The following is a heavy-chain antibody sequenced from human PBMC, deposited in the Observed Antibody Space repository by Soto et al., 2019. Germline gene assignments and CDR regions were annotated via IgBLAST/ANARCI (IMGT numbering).Heavy chain of an antibody. CDR3: ASPADGHAFDI. J-gene: IGHJ3*02. CDR2: ISYDGSNK. Sequence: QVQLVESGGGVVQPGRSLRLSCAASGFTFSSYAMHWVRQAPGKGLEWVAVISYDGSNKYYADSVKGRFTISRDNSKNTLYLQMNSLRAEDTAVYYCASPADGHAFDIWDQGTMVTVSS. CDR1: GFTFSSYA. V-gene: IGHV3-30-3*01.